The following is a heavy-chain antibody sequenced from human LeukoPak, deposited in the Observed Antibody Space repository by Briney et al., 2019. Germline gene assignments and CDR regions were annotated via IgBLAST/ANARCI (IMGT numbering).Heavy chain of an antibody. CDR3: ARAPGDGIRRMFDY. Sequence: SETLSLTCAVSGDSISSINRWSWIRQHPGKGLEWIGYIYYSGSTYYNPSLKSRVTISVDASKNQFYLKVSSVTAADTAVYYCARAPGDGIRRMFDYWGQGTLVTVSS. V-gene: IGHV4-31*11. CDR1: GDSISSINR. CDR2: IYYSGST. J-gene: IGHJ4*02. D-gene: IGHD3-3*02.